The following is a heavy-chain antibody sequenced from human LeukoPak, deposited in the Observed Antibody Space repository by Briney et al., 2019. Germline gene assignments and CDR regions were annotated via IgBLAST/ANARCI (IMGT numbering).Heavy chain of an antibody. Sequence: ASQTLSLTCAVPGGSISSGGYSWSWIRQPPGKGLEWIGYIYHSGSTYYNPSLKSRVTISVDRSKNQFSLKLSSVTAADTAVYYCARVNWQLVLDYWGQGTLVTVSS. CDR2: IYHSGST. V-gene: IGHV4-30-2*01. J-gene: IGHJ4*02. CDR3: ARVNWQLVLDY. CDR1: GGSISSGGYS. D-gene: IGHD6-6*01.